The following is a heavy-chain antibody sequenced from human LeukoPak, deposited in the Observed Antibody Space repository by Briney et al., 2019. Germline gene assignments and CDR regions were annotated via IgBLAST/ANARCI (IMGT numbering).Heavy chain of an antibody. V-gene: IGHV1-8*01. Sequence: GASVKVSCKASGYTFTSYDINWVRQATGQGLEWMGWMNPNSGNTGYAQKFQGRVTITRNTSISTAYMELSSLRSEDTAVYYCARGSASVLRYFDWELDPWGQGTLVTVSS. D-gene: IGHD3-9*01. CDR1: GYTFTSYD. CDR2: MNPNSGNT. CDR3: ARGSASVLRYFDWELDP. J-gene: IGHJ5*02.